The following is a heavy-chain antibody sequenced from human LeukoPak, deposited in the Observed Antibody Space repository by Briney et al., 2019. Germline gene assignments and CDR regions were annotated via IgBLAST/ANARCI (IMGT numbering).Heavy chain of an antibody. CDR3: ARQYRPNYFDT. CDR1: GGSISGYY. V-gene: IGHV4-59*08. J-gene: IGHJ4*02. Sequence: SETLSLTCTVSGGSISGYYWSWIRQPPGKGLEWIGYVSHSGSTNYNPSLKSRVSVSVGTSKSQFSLRLRSVTAADTAVYYCARQYRPNYFDTWGQGTLVTVPS. CDR2: VSHSGST. D-gene: IGHD3-22*01.